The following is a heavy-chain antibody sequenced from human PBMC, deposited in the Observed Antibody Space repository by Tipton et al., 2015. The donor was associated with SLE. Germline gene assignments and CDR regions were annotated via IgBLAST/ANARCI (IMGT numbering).Heavy chain of an antibody. CDR3: ARGDLYSDYVWGTLRGAFDI. J-gene: IGHJ3*02. V-gene: IGHV4-34*01. CDR2: INHSGST. CDR1: GGSFSGYY. Sequence: TLSLTCAVYGGSFSGYYWSWIRQPPGKGLEWIGEINHSGSTNYNPSLKSRVTISVDTSKNQFSLKLSSVTAADTALYYCARGDLYSDYVWGTLRGAFDIWGQGTAVTVSS. D-gene: IGHD3-16*01.